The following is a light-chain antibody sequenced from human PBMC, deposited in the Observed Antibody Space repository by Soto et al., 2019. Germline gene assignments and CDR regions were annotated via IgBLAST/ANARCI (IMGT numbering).Light chain of an antibody. CDR2: EVT. Sequence: QSVMTQPAAVSGSPGHSITISCTRTSSDVGGYNYVSWYQQHPGKAPKIVIYEVTNRPSGVSTRFSASKSGNTASLTISGLQDEDEADYYCNSYTSSTTRYVLATGIKVTVL. CDR3: NSYTSSTTRYV. CDR1: SSDVGGYNY. V-gene: IGLV2-14*01. J-gene: IGLJ1*01.